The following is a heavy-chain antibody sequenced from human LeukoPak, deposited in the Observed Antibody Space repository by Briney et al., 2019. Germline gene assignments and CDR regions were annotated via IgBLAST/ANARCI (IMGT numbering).Heavy chain of an antibody. V-gene: IGHV4-39*01. J-gene: IGHJ6*02. D-gene: IGHD2-15*01. CDR3: ARRSHCTGDSCYPV. Sequence: PSETPSLTCTVSGDSMTSSNHYWVWIRQPPGQGLEWIGSIYYGGSTYYNPSLKSRVTISQDTSKNQFSLKVNTVTAADTAVYHCARRSHCTGDSCYPVWGQGTTVTVSS. CDR2: IYYGGST. CDR1: GDSMTSSNHY.